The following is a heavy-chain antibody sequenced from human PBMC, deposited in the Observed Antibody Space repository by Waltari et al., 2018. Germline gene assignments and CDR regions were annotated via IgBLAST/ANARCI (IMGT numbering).Heavy chain of an antibody. V-gene: IGHV3-74*03. CDR1: GFTFSHSW. D-gene: IGHD6-19*01. CDR2: ISMDGSIV. CDR3: VTTGVAGFY. J-gene: IGHJ4*02. Sequence: EVQLVESGGGLVQPGGSLRLSCAAYGFTFSHSWMYWVRQSPGKGLVWVSRISMDGSIVKYADSVKGRFTISRDNAKSTLFLQMNSLGVDDTALYYCVTTGVAGFYWGQGTRVTVSS.